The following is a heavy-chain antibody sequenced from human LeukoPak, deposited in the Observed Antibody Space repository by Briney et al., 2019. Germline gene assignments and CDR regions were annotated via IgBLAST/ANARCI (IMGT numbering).Heavy chain of an antibody. J-gene: IGHJ4*02. CDR3: AKGSGTLLAAAATVDY. CDR1: GFTFSSYA. Sequence: GGSLRLSCAASGFTFSSYAMRWVRQAPGKGLKWVSAISGSGDSTYYADSVKGRFTISRDNSKNTLFLQMNSLRAEDTAVYYCAKGSGTLLAAAATVDYWGQGILVTVSS. V-gene: IGHV3-23*01. D-gene: IGHD6-13*01. CDR2: ISGSGDST.